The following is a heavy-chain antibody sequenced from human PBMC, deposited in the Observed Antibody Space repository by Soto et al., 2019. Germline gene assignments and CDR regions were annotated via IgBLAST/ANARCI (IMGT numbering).Heavy chain of an antibody. J-gene: IGHJ4*02. CDR2: IHYRGNT. CDR1: GGSISSHDYN. V-gene: IGHV4-39*01. D-gene: IGHD3-10*01. CDR3: ATFVGATTVIRGSPRDS. Sequence: SETLSLTCTVSGGSISSHDYNWAWIRQPPGRGLEWSSTIHYRGNTYYNPSLKSRGSPSVDTAENQFSLNLTSVTAADTAVYYCATFVGATTVIRGSPRDSWGQGTLVTVSS.